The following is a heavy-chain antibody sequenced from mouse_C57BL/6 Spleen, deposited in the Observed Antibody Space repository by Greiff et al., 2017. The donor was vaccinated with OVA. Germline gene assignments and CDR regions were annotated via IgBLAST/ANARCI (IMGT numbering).Heavy chain of an antibody. V-gene: IGHV5-17*01. J-gene: IGHJ4*01. CDR2: ISSGSSTI. Sequence: EVKLVESGGGLVKPGGSLKLSCAASGFTFSDYGMHWVRQAPEQGLEWVAYISSGSSTIYYADTVKGRFTISRDNAKNTLFLQMTSLRSEDTAMYYCARGGVTTGAMDYWGQGTSVTVSS. D-gene: IGHD2-2*01. CDR3: ARGGVTTGAMDY. CDR1: GFTFSDYG.